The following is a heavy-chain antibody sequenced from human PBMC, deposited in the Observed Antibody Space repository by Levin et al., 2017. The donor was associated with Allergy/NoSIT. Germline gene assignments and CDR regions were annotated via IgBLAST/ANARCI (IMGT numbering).Heavy chain of an antibody. V-gene: IGHV3-48*02. CDR2: ITSSSSTT. CDR3: ARAAWVQLWSGWFDP. CDR1: GFTFSSYS. D-gene: IGHD5-18*01. Sequence: PSETLSLTCAASGFTFSSYSMNWVRQAPGKGLEWVSYITSSSSTTNYADSVKGRFTISRDNAKNSLYLQMNSLRDEDTAVYYCARAAWVQLWSGWFDPWGQGTLVTVSS. J-gene: IGHJ5*02.